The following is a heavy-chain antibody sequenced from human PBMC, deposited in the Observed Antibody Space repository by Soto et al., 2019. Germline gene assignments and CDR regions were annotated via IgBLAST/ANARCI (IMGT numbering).Heavy chain of an antibody. CDR1: GGSISSGGYY. V-gene: IGHV4-31*03. CDR3: ARTITMVRGVDYYYGMDV. J-gene: IGHJ6*02. D-gene: IGHD3-10*01. CDR2: IYHSGST. Sequence: ASETLSLTCTVSGGSISSGGYYWSWIRQHPGKGLEWIGYIYHSGSTYYNPSLKSRVTISVDKSKNQFSLKLSSVTAADTAVYYCARTITMVRGVDYYYGMDVWGQGTTVTVSS.